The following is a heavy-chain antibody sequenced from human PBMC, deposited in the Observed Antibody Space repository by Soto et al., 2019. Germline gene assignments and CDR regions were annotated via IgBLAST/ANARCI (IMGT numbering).Heavy chain of an antibody. CDR2: TYYRSKWYN. Sequence: SQTLSLTCAISGDSVSSNSAAWNWIRQSPSRGLEWLGRTYYRSKWYNDYAVSVKSRITINPDTSKNQFSLQLNSVTPEDTAVYYCARDKRMDYXFWGGPENYYYVDVWGKGTTVTVSS. D-gene: IGHD3-3*01. J-gene: IGHJ6*03. CDR3: ARDKRMDYXFWGGPENYYYVDV. CDR1: GDSVSSNSAA. V-gene: IGHV6-1*01.